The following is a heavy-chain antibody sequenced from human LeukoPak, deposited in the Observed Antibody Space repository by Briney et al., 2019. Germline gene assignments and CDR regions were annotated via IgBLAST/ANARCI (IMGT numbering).Heavy chain of an antibody. CDR2: INPNSGGT. CDR3: ARHIGYCSGGNCYRLFDY. CDR1: GYTFTSYH. V-gene: IGHV1-2*02. J-gene: IGHJ4*02. D-gene: IGHD2-15*01. Sequence: ASVKVSCKASGYTFTSYHMHWVRQAPGQGLEWMGWINPNSGGTNYAQKFQGRVSMTRDTSISTAYMELSRLISDDTAVYYCARHIGYCSGGNCYRLFDYWGQGTLVTVSS.